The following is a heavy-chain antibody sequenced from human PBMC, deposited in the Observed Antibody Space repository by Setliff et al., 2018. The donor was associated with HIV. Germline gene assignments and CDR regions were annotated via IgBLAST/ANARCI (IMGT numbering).Heavy chain of an antibody. CDR3: ARGDTTPIYPNYMDV. J-gene: IGHJ6*03. Sequence: GESLKISCVASGFTFSTFAMNWVRQAPGKGLEWVSVISFDGTKTSFADSVKDRFTISRDNSKNTLYLQMNNLRAEDTAVYYCARGDTTPIYPNYMDVWGKGTTVTVSS. D-gene: IGHD2-21*02. V-gene: IGHV3-30*07. CDR2: ISFDGTKT. CDR1: GFTFSTFA.